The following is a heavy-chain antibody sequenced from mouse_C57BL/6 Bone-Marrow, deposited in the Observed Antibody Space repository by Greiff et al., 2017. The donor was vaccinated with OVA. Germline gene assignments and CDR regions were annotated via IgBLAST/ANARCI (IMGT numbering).Heavy chain of an antibody. J-gene: IGHJ4*01. CDR2: IDPSDSYT. CDR1: GCTFTSYW. Sequence: QVQLQQPGAELVMPGASVKLSCKASGCTFTSYWMHWVKQRPGQGLEWIGEIDPSDSYTNYNQKFKGKSTLTVDKSSSTAYMQLSSLTSEDSAVYYCASLPYGNPYYYAMDYWGQGTSVTVSS. D-gene: IGHD2-1*01. V-gene: IGHV1-69*01. CDR3: ASLPYGNPYYYAMDY.